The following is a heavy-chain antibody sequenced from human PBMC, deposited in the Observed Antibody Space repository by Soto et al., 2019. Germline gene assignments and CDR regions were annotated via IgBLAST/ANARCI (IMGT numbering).Heavy chain of an antibody. V-gene: IGHV1-8*01. CDR3: EVPTCY. CDR1: GYTFTDYD. Sequence: VQVVQSRAEVKKPGASVKVSCKTSGYTFTDYDINWVRQAAGQGLEYMGWMSPDSGNAGYAQQFQGRVTMTSNTSISTAYMELSGLRSEDTAVYFCEVPTCYWCQGAMVSVSS. CDR2: MSPDSGNA. J-gene: IGHJ4*02.